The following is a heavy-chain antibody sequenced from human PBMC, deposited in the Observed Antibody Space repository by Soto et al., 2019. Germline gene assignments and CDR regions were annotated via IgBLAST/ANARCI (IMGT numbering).Heavy chain of an antibody. J-gene: IGHJ5*02. CDR3: AKDLTYSIAAAGSNWFDP. Sequence: EVQLVESGGGLVQPGGSLRLSCAASGFTFSSYWMHWVRQAPGKGLVWVSRINSDGSSTSYADSVKGRFTISRDNSKNTLYLQMNSLRAEDTAVYYCAKDLTYSIAAAGSNWFDPWGQGTLVTVSS. CDR2: INSDGSST. D-gene: IGHD6-13*01. CDR1: GFTFSSYW. V-gene: IGHV3-74*01.